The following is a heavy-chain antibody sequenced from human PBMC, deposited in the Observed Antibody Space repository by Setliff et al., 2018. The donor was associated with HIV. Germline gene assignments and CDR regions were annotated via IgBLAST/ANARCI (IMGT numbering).Heavy chain of an antibody. D-gene: IGHD3-10*01. J-gene: IGHJ4*02. CDR2: IIPIFGKA. V-gene: IGHV1-69*13. CDR1: GGTFSSYA. Sequence: SVKVSCKASGGTFSSYATNWVRQAPGQGLEWMGGIIPIFGKANYAQKFQGRVTITADESTNTAYMEMSSLRSEDTAVYYCANLVIIKSYFDYWGQGTLVTVSS. CDR3: ANLVIIKSYFDY.